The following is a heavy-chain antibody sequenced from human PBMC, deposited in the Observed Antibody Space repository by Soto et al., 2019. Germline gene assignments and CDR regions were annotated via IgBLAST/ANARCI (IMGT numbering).Heavy chain of an antibody. D-gene: IGHD3-16*02. V-gene: IGHV3-30*04. CDR1: GFTFSTHC. CDR2: TGYEGRFE. CDR3: ARELYRESDGALDS. Sequence: QVQLVESGGDVVQPGRSLRLSCVVSGFTFSTHCMHWVRQAPGKGLEWVAGTGYEGRFEHYADSVKGRFTISRDNSMNTLYLQMNSLRVEDTAIYYCARELYRESDGALDSWGRGTLVTVSS. J-gene: IGHJ3*01.